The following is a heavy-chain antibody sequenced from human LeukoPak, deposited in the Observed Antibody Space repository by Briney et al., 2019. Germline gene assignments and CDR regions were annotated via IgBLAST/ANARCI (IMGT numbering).Heavy chain of an antibody. D-gene: IGHD3-3*01. CDR2: MKPNSGNT. CDR3: ARGLHYDFWSGYGY. V-gene: IGHV1-8*01. J-gene: IGHJ4*02. CDR1: GYSFTNYD. Sequence: ASVKVSCKTSGYSFTNYDINWVRQATGQGLEWMGWMKPNSGNTGYAQKFQGRVTITRNTSISTAYMELSSLRSEDTAVYYCARGLHYDFWSGYGYWGQGTLVTVSS.